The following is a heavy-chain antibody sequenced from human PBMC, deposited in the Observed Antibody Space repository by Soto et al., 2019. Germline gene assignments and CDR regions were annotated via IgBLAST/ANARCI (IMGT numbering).Heavy chain of an antibody. CDR1: GGTFSTYA. CDR3: ARPKGSYSSGYYYFDY. D-gene: IGHD6-19*01. V-gene: IGHV1-69*13. CDR2: IIPLFGTA. Sequence: SVKVSCKTSGGTFSTYAIYWVRQAPGQGLEWMGAIIPLFGTADYAQKFQGRVTITADESMSTAYMELSSLRSEDTAVYYRARPKGSYSSGYYYFDYWGQGTLVTVSS. J-gene: IGHJ4*02.